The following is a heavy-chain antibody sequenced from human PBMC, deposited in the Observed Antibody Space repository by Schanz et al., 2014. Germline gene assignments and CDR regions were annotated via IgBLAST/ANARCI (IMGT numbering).Heavy chain of an antibody. Sequence: QVQLVQSGAEVKKPGASVKVSCEASGYTFTGYYLHWVRQIPTQGLEWVGWINPLNGGTNYAQKFQGRVSMTRDTSINTAYMELSSLTSADTAVYYCVRELSGGTFDYWGQGALVTVSS. CDR2: INPLNGGT. V-gene: IGHV1-2*02. J-gene: IGHJ4*02. D-gene: IGHD1-1*01. CDR1: GYTFTGYY. CDR3: VRELSGGTFDY.